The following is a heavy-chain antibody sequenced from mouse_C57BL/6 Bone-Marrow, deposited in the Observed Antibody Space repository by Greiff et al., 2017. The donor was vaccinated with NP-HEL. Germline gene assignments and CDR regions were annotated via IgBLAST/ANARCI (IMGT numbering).Heavy chain of an antibody. CDR3: ARGQTGGYFDY. J-gene: IGHJ2*01. CDR2: SGNKANDYTT. Sequence: EVKLVESGGGLVQSGRSLRLSCATSGFTFSDFYMEWVRQAPGKGLEWIAASGNKANDYTTEYSAPVKGRFIVSRDTSQSILYLQMNALRAKDTAIYYCARGQTGGYFDYWGQGTTLTVSS. CDR1: GFTFSDFY. D-gene: IGHD4-1*01. V-gene: IGHV7-1*01.